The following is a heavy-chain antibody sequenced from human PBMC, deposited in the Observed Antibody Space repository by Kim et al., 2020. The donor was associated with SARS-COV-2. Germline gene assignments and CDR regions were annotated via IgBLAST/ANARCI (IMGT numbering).Heavy chain of an antibody. CDR2: INAGNGNT. V-gene: IGHV1-3*01. Sequence: ASVKVSCKASGYTFTSYAMHWVRQAPGQRLEWMGWINAGNGNTKYSQKFQGRVTITRDTSASTAYMELSSLRSEDTAVYYCATLGFYYGSGNDYWGQGTLVTFSS. D-gene: IGHD3-10*01. CDR3: ATLGFYYGSGNDY. J-gene: IGHJ4*02. CDR1: GYTFTSYA.